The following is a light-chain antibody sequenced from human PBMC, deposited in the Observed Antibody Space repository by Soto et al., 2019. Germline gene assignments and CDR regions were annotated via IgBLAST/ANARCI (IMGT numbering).Light chain of an antibody. CDR2: TTN. V-gene: IGLV1-44*01. CDR1: SSNIGTSS. CDR3: AAWDDSLNGHV. J-gene: IGLJ1*01. Sequence: QAVLTQPHSASGTPGQRVTIPCSGSSSNIGTSSVHWFQQLPGTAPKLLISTTNQRPSGVPERFSGSKSGTSASLAISGLQAEDEGDYYCAAWDDSLNGHVFGTGTKLTVL.